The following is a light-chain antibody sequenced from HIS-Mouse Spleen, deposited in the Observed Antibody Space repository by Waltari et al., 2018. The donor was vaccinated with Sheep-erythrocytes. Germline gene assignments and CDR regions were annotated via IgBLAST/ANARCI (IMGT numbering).Light chain of an antibody. CDR2: AAS. Sequence: DIQLTQSPSFLSASVGDRVTITCRASQGISSYLAWYQQKPGNAPKLLIYAASTLQSGVPSRFSGSGSGTEFTLTISSLQPEDFATYYCQQLNSYPHTFGQGTKLE. CDR1: QGISSY. CDR3: QQLNSYPHT. V-gene: IGKV1-9*01. J-gene: IGKJ2*01.